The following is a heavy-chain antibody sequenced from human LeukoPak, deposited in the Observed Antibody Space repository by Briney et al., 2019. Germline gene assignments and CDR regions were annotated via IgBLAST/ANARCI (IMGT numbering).Heavy chain of an antibody. D-gene: IGHD2-2*01. CDR1: GGSFSGYY. J-gene: IGHJ6*02. CDR3: AGGYCSSTSCVYYYYGMDV. CDR2: INHSGST. V-gene: IGHV4-34*01. Sequence: SETLSLTCAVYGGSFSGYYWSWIRQPPGKGLEWIGEINHSGSTNYNPSLKSRVTISVDTSKNQFSLKLNSVTAADTAVYYCAGGYCSSTSCVYYYYGMDVWGQGTTVTVSS.